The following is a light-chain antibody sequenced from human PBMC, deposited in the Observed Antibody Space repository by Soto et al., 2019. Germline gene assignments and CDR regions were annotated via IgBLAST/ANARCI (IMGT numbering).Light chain of an antibody. CDR3: QQYNSYT. CDR2: DAS. CDR1: QSISSW. Sequence: DIQMTQSPSTLSASVGDRVTITCRASQSISSWLAWYQQKPGKGPKLLIYDASNLESGVPSRFSGSGSGTEFTLTISSLQPDDFATYYCQQYNSYTFGQGNKLEIK. V-gene: IGKV1-5*01. J-gene: IGKJ2*01.